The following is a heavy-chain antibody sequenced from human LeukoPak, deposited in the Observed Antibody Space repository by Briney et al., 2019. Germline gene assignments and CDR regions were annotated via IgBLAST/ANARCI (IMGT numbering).Heavy chain of an antibody. Sequence: GGSLRLSCAASGFTFDDYAMHWVRQAPGKGLEWVSGINWNSGSIAYADSVKGRFTTSRDNAKNSLYLQMNSLRPKDTALYFCAKDRISSSGYFDSWGQGTLVTVSS. V-gene: IGHV3-9*01. CDR3: AKDRISSSGYFDS. D-gene: IGHD6-6*01. CDR1: GFTFDDYA. CDR2: INWNSGSI. J-gene: IGHJ4*02.